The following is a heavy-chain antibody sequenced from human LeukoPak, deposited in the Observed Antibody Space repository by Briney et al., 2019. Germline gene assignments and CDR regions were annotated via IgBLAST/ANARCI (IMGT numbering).Heavy chain of an antibody. CDR3: AREVTTSYYFDY. D-gene: IGHD4-17*01. Sequence: ASVKVSCKASGYTFTSYDISWVRQAPGQGLEWMGRIIPILGIANYAQKFQGRVTITADKSTSTAYMELSSLRSEDTAVYYCAREVTTSYYFDYWGQGTLVTVSS. CDR2: IIPILGIA. V-gene: IGHV1-69*04. J-gene: IGHJ4*02. CDR1: GYTFTSYD.